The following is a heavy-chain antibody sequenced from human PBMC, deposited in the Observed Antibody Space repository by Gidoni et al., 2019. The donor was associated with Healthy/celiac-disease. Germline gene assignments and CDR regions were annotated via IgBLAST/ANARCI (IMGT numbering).Heavy chain of an antibody. CDR3: AREGDWNYYDSSGYKGSFDY. CDR1: GYTFTSYY. D-gene: IGHD3-22*01. CDR2: SNPSGGST. Sequence: QVQLVQSGAEVKKPGASVKVSCKASGYTFTSYYMHWVRQAPGQGLEWMGISNPSGGSTSYAQKFQGRVTMTRDTSTSTVYMELSSLRSEDTAVYYCAREGDWNYYDSSGYKGSFDYWGQGTLVTVSS. J-gene: IGHJ4*02. V-gene: IGHV1-46*01.